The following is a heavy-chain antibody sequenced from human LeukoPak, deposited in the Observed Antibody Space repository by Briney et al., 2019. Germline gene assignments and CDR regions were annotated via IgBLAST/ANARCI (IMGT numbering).Heavy chain of an antibody. V-gene: IGHV3-20*04. J-gene: IGHJ4*02. Sequence: GGSLRLSCAASGFTFDDYGMSWVRQAPGKGLEWVSGINWNGGSTGYADSVKGRFTISRDNAKNSLYLQMNNLRAEDTAVYYCARVLHKRNYDSSTYYGYWGQGTLVTVSS. CDR2: INWNGGST. CDR3: ARVLHKRNYDSSTYYGY. CDR1: GFTFDDYG. D-gene: IGHD3-22*01.